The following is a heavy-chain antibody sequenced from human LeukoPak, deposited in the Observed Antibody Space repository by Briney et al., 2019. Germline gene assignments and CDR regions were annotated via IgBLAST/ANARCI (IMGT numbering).Heavy chain of an antibody. Sequence: ASVKVSCKASGYTLTGYYMHWVRQAPGQGLEWMGWINPNSGGTNYAQKFQGRVTMTRDTSISTAYMELSRLKSDDTAVYYCARGRQIFGVVNNWFDPWGQGTLVTVSS. J-gene: IGHJ5*02. CDR2: INPNSGGT. CDR3: ARGRQIFGVVNNWFDP. CDR1: GYTLTGYY. V-gene: IGHV1-2*02. D-gene: IGHD3-3*01.